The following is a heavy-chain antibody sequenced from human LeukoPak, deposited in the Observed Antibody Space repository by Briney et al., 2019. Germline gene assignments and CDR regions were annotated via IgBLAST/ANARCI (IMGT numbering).Heavy chain of an antibody. V-gene: IGHV1-24*01. D-gene: IGHD3-16*02. CDR1: GYTFTSYG. CDR3: ATRWIFGGVIGPFFDY. CDR2: FDPEDGET. J-gene: IGHJ4*02. Sequence: ASVKVSCKASGYTFTSYGISWVRQAPGKGLEWMGGFDPEDGETIYAQKFQGRVTMTEDTSTDTAYMELSSLRSEDTAVYYCATRWIFGGVIGPFFDYWGQGTLVTVSS.